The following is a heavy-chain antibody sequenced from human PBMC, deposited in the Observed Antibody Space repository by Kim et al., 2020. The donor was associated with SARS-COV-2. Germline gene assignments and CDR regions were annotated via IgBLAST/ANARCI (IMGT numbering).Heavy chain of an antibody. CDR2: IKTKPEGGTT. V-gene: IGHV3-15*01. J-gene: IGHJ4*02. D-gene: IGHD3-22*01. CDR1: GLTFTNAW. CDR3: AIDKYHRDDSQFND. Sequence: GGSLRLSCIASGLTFTNAWMSWVRQAPGKGLEWVGRIKTKPEGGTTDYAAPVKGRFIVSRDDSKDILYLQMNSLKTEDTAVYYCAIDKYHRDDSQFNDWGQGTLVTVSS.